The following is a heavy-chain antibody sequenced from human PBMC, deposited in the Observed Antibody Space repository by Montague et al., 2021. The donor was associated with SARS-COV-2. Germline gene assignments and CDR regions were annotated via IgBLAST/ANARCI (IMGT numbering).Heavy chain of an antibody. CDR1: GGSISSGSYY. V-gene: IGHV4-61*02. CDR2: IYTSGSA. D-gene: IGHD3-22*01. CDR3: ARDRERYDASDYSGVYYYYGMDV. Sequence: TLSLTCTVSGGSISSGSYYWTWIRQPAGKGLEWIGRIYTSGSANCNASLKSRVTISLDTSKNQFFLKLSSVTAADTAVYYCARDRERYDASDYSGVYYYYGMDVWGQGTTVTVSS. J-gene: IGHJ6*02.